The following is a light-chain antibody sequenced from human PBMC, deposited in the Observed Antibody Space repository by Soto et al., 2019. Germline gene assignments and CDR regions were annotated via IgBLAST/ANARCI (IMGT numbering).Light chain of an antibody. J-gene: IGKJ1*01. CDR2: GAS. Sequence: DIQMTQSPSSLSASVGDSVTITCRASQGISNYLAWYQQKPGKVPKLLIYGASTLQSGVPSRFSGSGSGTDFTLTISSLQPEDVVSYYCQKYNGSPRAFGQGTKVEIK. CDR3: QKYNGSPRA. CDR1: QGISNY. V-gene: IGKV1-27*01.